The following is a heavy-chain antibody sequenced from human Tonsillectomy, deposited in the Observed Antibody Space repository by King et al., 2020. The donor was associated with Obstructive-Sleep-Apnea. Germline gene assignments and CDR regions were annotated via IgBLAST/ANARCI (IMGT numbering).Heavy chain of an antibody. Sequence: VQLVESGGGVVQPGWTLRLSCAASGLSFNRYAMHWVRQAPGKGLEWVAVISYDGNDKYYADSVMGRFTTSRDNARNTLYLQINSLRAEDTAVYYCARAANAWDSGWYFDYWGQGTLVTVSS. CDR3: ARAANAWDSGWYFDY. V-gene: IGHV3-30*04. J-gene: IGHJ4*02. CDR2: ISYDGNDK. CDR1: GLSFNRYA. D-gene: IGHD6-19*01.